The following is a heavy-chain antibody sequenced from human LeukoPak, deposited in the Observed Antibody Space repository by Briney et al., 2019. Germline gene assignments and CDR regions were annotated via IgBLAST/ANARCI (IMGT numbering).Heavy chain of an antibody. CDR1: GFTFSSYG. J-gene: IGHJ6*02. CDR2: ISYDGSNK. V-gene: IGHV3-30*18. Sequence: GGSLRLSCAASGFTFSSYGMEWVRQAPGKGLEWVGVISYDGSNKYYADSVKGRFTISRYNSKNTLYLQMNSLRSEDTAVYYCAKVAFYDILTGYRPDYYFYGMDVWGQGTTVTVSS. D-gene: IGHD3-9*01. CDR3: AKVAFYDILTGYRPDYYFYGMDV.